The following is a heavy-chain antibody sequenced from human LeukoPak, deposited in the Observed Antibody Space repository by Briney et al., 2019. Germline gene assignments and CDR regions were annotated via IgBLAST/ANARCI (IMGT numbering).Heavy chain of an antibody. J-gene: IGHJ4*02. V-gene: IGHV4-39*01. Sequence: SETLSLTCTVSGGSISSTSYYWGWIRQPPGKGLEWIGSLYYSGSTYYNPSLKSRVTISADTSKNQFSLKLSSVTAADTAVYHCARHSRDSGSCLDYWGQGTLVTVSS. CDR2: LYYSGST. CDR3: ARHSRDSGSCLDY. CDR1: GGSISSTSYY. D-gene: IGHD1-26*01.